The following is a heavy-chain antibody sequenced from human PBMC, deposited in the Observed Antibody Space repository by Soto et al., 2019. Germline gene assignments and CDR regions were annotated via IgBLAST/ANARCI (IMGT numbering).Heavy chain of an antibody. V-gene: IGHV3-11*01. CDR3: ARVNGIAAAGTFYYYGMDV. J-gene: IGHJ6*02. CDR2: ISSSGSTI. D-gene: IGHD6-13*01. Sequence: GESLKISCAASGFTFSDYYMSWIRQAPGKGLEWVSYISSSGSTIYYADSVKGRFTISRDNAKNSLYLQMNSLRAEDTAVYYCARVNGIAAAGTFYYYGMDVWGQGTTVTVSS. CDR1: GFTFSDYY.